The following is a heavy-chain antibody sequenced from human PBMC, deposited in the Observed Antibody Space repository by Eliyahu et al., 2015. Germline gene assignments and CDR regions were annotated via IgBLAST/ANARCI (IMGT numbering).Heavy chain of an antibody. V-gene: IGHV3-21*01. CDR2: ISSSSSYI. CDR1: GFTFSXXS. J-gene: IGHJ4*02. CDR3: ARDPGHLGGY. Sequence: EVQLVESGGGLVKPGGSLXLSCXASGFTFSXXSMTWXRQAPXKGREWXSXISSSSSYIYYADSVKGRFTISRDNAKNSLYLQMNSLRAEDTAVYYCARDPGHLGGYWGQGTLVTVSS.